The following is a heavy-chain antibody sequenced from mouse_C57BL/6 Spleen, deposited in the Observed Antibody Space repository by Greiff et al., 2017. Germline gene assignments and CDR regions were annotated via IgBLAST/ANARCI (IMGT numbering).Heavy chain of an antibody. V-gene: IGHV1-26*01. J-gene: IGHJ2*01. CDR2: INPNNGGT. CDR3: ARSRGGSYFDY. Sequence: EVQLQQSGPELVKPGASVKISCKASGYTFTDYYMNWVKQSHGKSLEWIGDINPNNGGTSYNQKFKGKATLTVDKSSSTAYMELRSLTSEDSAVDYCARSRGGSYFDYWGQGTTLTVSS. CDR1: GYTFTDYY.